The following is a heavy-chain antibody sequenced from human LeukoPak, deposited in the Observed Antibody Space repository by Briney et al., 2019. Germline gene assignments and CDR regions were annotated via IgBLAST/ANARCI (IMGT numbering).Heavy chain of an antibody. J-gene: IGHJ4*02. CDR1: GGTFSSYA. Sequence: SVKVSCKASGGTFSSYAISWVRQAPGQGLEWMGGIIPIFGTANYAQKFQGRVTITADKSTSTAYMELSSLRSEDTAVYYCARDRWAGYSYGLFDYWGQGTLVTVSS. CDR2: IIPIFGTA. CDR3: ARDRWAGYSYGLFDY. D-gene: IGHD5-18*01. V-gene: IGHV1-69*06.